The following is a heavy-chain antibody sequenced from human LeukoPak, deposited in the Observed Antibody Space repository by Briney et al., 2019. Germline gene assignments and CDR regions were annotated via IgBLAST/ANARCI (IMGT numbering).Heavy chain of an antibody. CDR3: ARDKPSGNYLFDY. Sequence: PGGSLRLSCAASGFTFSSYWMHWVRQAPGKGLVWVSRINSDGSSTNYADSVKGRFTISRDNSKNTLYLQMKSLRDEDTAVYYCARDKPSGNYLFDYWGQGTLVTVSS. CDR2: INSDGSST. D-gene: IGHD3-10*01. CDR1: GFTFSSYW. J-gene: IGHJ4*02. V-gene: IGHV3-74*01.